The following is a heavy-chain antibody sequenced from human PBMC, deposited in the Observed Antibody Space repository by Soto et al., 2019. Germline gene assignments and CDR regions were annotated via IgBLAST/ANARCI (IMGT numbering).Heavy chain of an antibody. J-gene: IGHJ5*02. Sequence: KTXXTLSLPCTVSGGSISSGSYYWSWSRQPPGKGLEWIWYIYYSGSTNYNPSLKSRVNISLDTSKNQFSLKLSSVTAADTAVYSCARGVRTGFLYAGWFDPWGQGTLGTVSS. CDR2: IYYSGST. D-gene: IGHD2-2*01. CDR3: ARGVRTGFLYAGWFDP. V-gene: IGHV4-61*01. CDR1: GGSISSGSYY.